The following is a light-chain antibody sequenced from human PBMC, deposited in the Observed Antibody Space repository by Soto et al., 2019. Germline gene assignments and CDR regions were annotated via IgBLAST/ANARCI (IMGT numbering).Light chain of an antibody. Sequence: QSVLTQPPSVSGAPGQRVTISCTGSSSNIGAGYDVHWYQQLPGTAPKLLIHGNNNRPSGVPDRFSGSKSATSASLAITGLRVEDEADYYCQSYDSSLSGWVFGGGTKVTVL. CDR2: GNN. CDR1: SSNIGAGYD. CDR3: QSYDSSLSGWV. J-gene: IGLJ3*02. V-gene: IGLV1-40*01.